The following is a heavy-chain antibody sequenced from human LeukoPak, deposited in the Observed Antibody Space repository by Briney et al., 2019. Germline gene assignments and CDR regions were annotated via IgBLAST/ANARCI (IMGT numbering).Heavy chain of an antibody. CDR1: GGSISSGTYF. V-gene: IGHV4-61*02. J-gene: IGHJ1*01. CDR2: IYTSGST. D-gene: IGHD2-2*02. Sequence: PSQTLSLTSTVSGGSISSGTYFWSWIRQPAGKGLEWIGRIYTSGSTNYNPSLKSRVTMSVDTSRNQFSLRLSSVTAADTAVYYCASEVPASIDYFQHWGQGTLVTVSS. CDR3: ASEVPASIDYFQH.